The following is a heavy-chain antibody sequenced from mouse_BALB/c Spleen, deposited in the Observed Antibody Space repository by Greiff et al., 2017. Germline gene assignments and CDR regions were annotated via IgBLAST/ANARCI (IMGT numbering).Heavy chain of an antibody. CDR1: GFTFSSFG. V-gene: IGHV5-17*02. CDR3: AREAKVYYAMDY. CDR2: ISSGSSTI. J-gene: IGHJ4*01. D-gene: IGHD3-2*02. Sequence: EVKLVESGGGLVQPGGSRKLSCAASGFTFSSFGMNWVRQAPEKGLEWVAYISSGSSTIYYADTVKGRFTISRDNPKNTLFLQMTSLRSEDTAMYYCAREAKVYYAMDYWGQGTSVTVSS.